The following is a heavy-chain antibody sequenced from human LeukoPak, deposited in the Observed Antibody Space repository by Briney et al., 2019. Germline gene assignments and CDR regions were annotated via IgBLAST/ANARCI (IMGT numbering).Heavy chain of an antibody. D-gene: IGHD1-26*01. CDR2: ISGSGGST. V-gene: IGHV3-23*01. CDR1: GFTVSSNY. J-gene: IGHJ4*02. Sequence: QAGGSLRLSCAASGFTVSSNYMSWVRQAPGKGLEWVSAISGSGGSTYYADSVKGRFTISRDNSKNTLYLQMNSLRAEDTAVYYCARIDRGGSYPGSYDYWGQGTLVTVSS. CDR3: ARIDRGGSYPGSYDY.